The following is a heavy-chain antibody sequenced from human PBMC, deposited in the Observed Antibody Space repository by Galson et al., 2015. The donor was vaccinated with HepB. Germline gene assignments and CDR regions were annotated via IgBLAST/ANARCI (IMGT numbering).Heavy chain of an antibody. D-gene: IGHD2-8*01. J-gene: IGHJ4*02. CDR2: ISYDGSSK. V-gene: IGHV3-30-3*01. Sequence: SLRLSCAASGFVFNTYAMNWVRQAPGKGLEWVAIISYDGSSKFYADSVRGRFTISRDNSKNTLFLQMNSLRADDTAFYYCARDHHGVPLNIRVDYWGQGALVTVSS. CDR1: GFVFNTYA. CDR3: ARDHHGVPLNIRVDY.